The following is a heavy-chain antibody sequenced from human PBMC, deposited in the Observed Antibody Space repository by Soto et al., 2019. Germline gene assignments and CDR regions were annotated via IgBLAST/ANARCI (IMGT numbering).Heavy chain of an antibody. CDR1: GGSISSYY. V-gene: IGHV4-59*01. Sequence: SETLSLTCTVSGGSISSYYWSWIRQPPGKGLEWIGYIYYSGSTNYNPSLKSRVTISVDTSKNQFSLKLSSVTAADTAVYYCARRNIDDSDSNDMDVWGLGNALTVSS. CDR3: ARRNIDDSDSNDMDV. J-gene: IGHJ6*02. CDR2: IYYSGST. D-gene: IGHD2-15*01.